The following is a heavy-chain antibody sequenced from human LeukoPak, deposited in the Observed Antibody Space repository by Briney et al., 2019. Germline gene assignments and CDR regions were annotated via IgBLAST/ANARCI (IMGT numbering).Heavy chain of an antibody. D-gene: IGHD5-12*01. V-gene: IGHV3-74*03. CDR2: INSDGSSI. Sequence: AGSLRLSCAASGFTFSSYWMHWVRQAPGKGLVWVSRINSDGSSITYADSVKGRFTISRDNAKNTLFLQMNSLRVEDTAVYYCAREGRVSGYDFDCWGPGTLVTVSS. J-gene: IGHJ4*02. CDR3: AREGRVSGYDFDC. CDR1: GFTFSSYW.